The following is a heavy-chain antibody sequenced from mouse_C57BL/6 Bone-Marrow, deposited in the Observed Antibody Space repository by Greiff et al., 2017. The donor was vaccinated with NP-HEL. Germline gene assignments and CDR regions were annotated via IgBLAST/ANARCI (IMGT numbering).Heavy chain of an antibody. CDR1: GFTFSSYG. J-gene: IGHJ3*01. V-gene: IGHV5-6*01. CDR3: ARRAIYYPFAY. CDR2: ISSGGSYT. Sequence: DVHLVESGGDLVKPGGSLKLSCAASGFTFSSYGMSWVRQTPDKRLEWVATISSGGSYTYYPDSVKGRFTISRDNAKNTLYLQMSSLKSEDTAMYYCARRAIYYPFAYWGQGTLVTVSA. D-gene: IGHD2-1*01.